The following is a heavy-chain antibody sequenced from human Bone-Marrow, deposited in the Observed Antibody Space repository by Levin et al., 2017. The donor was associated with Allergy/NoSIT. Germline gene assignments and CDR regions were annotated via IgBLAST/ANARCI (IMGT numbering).Heavy chain of an antibody. CDR1: GFTFSDYY. CDR3: ARDRADFWSGYRFYYYGMDV. V-gene: IGHV3-11*01. CDR2: ISSSGSTI. D-gene: IGHD3-3*01. J-gene: IGHJ6*02. Sequence: GESLKISCAASGFTFSDYYMSWIRQAPGKGLEWVSYISSSGSTIYYADSVKGRFTISRDNAKNSLYLQMNSLRAEDTAVYYCARDRADFWSGYRFYYYGMDVWGQGTTVTVSS.